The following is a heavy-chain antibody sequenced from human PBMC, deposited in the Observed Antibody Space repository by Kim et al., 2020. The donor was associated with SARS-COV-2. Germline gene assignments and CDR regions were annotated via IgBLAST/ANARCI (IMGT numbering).Heavy chain of an antibody. CDR1: GYTLTELS. V-gene: IGHV1-24*01. CDR3: ATDLAARPEGFPYYYYGMDV. J-gene: IGHJ6*02. CDR2: FDPEDGET. D-gene: IGHD6-6*01. Sequence: ASVKVSCKVSGYTLTELSMHWVRQAPGKGLEWMGGFDPEDGETIYAQKFQGRVTMTEDTSTDTAYMELSSLRSEDTAVYYCATDLAARPEGFPYYYYGMDVWGQGTTVTVSS.